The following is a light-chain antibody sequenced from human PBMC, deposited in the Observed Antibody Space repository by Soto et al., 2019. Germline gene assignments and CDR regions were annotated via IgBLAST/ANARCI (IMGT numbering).Light chain of an antibody. CDR1: TSNFGFYNL. Sequence: QSVLTQPASVSGSPGQSITFPCLETTSNFGFYNLFSWNHHPPAKAPKLMIYEDNKRPSGVSDRFSGSKSGNAAFLTISGLQAEDEADYYCCSYAGINTFFVFGTGTKVTVL. J-gene: IGLJ1*01. CDR3: CSYAGINTFFV. V-gene: IGLV2-23*01. CDR2: EDN.